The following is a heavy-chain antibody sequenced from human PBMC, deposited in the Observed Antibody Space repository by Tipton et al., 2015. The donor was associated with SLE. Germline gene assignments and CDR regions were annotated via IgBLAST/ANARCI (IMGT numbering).Heavy chain of an antibody. CDR2: IYYSGST. CDR1: GGSFSRNY. D-gene: IGHD6-6*01. Sequence: TLSLTCSVSGGSFSRNYWNWIRQPPGKGLEWIGHIYYSGSTIYNPSLTGRVSISLDTSKSQFSLKVTSVTAADTAVYYCAIGEYNNYFDFWGQGTLLTVSS. V-gene: IGHV4-59*01. CDR3: AIGEYNNYFDF. J-gene: IGHJ4*02.